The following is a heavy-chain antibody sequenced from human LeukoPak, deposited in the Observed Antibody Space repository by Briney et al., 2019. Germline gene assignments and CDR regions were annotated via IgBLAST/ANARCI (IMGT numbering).Heavy chain of an antibody. CDR2: ISSSSTYI. Sequence: GGSLRLSCAASGFTFSSYSMNWVRQAPGKGLEWASSISSSSTYIYYADSVKGRFTISRDNAKNSLFLQMNSLRAEDTAVYYCARDLTTSSTAYLHHWGQGTLVTVSS. J-gene: IGHJ1*01. D-gene: IGHD6-6*01. CDR3: ARDLTTSSTAYLHH. CDR1: GFTFSSYS. V-gene: IGHV3-21*01.